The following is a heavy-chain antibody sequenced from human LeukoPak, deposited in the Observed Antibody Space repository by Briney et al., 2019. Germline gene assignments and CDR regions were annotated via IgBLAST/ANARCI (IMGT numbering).Heavy chain of an antibody. Sequence: ASVKVSCKASGYTFTSYAMNWVRQAPGQGLEWMGWINTNTGNPTYAQGFTGRFVFSLDTSVSTAYLQISSLKAEDTAVYYCARESGYDYGDYVVGNLFDYWGQGTLVTVSS. CDR2: INTNTGNP. CDR1: GYTFTSYA. J-gene: IGHJ4*02. V-gene: IGHV7-4-1*02. CDR3: ARESGYDYGDYVVGNLFDY. D-gene: IGHD4-17*01.